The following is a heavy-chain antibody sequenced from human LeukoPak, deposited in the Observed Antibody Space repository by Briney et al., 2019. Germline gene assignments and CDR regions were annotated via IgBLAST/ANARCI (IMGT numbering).Heavy chain of an antibody. V-gene: IGHV1-69*04. CDR3: ARLNRDGYNSYYFDY. D-gene: IGHD5-24*01. Sequence: SVKVSCKASGGTFSSYAISWVRQAPGQGLEWMGRIIPILGIANYAQKFQGRVTITADKSTSTAYMELGSLRSEDTAVYYCARLNRDGYNSYYFDYWGQGTLVTVSS. J-gene: IGHJ4*02. CDR2: IIPILGIA. CDR1: GGTFSSYA.